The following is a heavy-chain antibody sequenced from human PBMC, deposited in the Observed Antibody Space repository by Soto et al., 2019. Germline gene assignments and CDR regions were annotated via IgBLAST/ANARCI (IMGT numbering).Heavy chain of an antibody. V-gene: IGHV4-39*01. Sequence: SETLSLTCSVSGGSIRSSTYYWGWIRQPPGKGLEWIGTLYYNENTYYNPSLKSRVTITVDTAKNQFSLNLRSVTAADTAMYLCACRRRYYGAPGWFDPWGPGTLVTVSS. J-gene: IGHJ5*02. CDR1: GGSIRSSTYY. D-gene: IGHD2-21*01. CDR3: ACRRRYYGAPGWFDP. CDR2: LYYNENT.